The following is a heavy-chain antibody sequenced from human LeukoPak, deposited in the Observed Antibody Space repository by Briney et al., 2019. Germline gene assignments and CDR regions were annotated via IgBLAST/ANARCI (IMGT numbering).Heavy chain of an antibody. CDR2: MNPDSGNT. V-gene: IGHV1-8*01. Sequence: ASVKVSCKASGYTFTSYDINWVRQATGQGLEWMGWMNPDSGNTGYAQKFQGRVTMTRNTSISTAYMELSSLRSEDTAMYYCARLGYYDYIWGSYRYTELDYWGQGTLVTVSS. D-gene: IGHD3-16*02. J-gene: IGHJ4*02. CDR3: ARLGYYDYIWGSYRYTELDY. CDR1: GYTFTSYD.